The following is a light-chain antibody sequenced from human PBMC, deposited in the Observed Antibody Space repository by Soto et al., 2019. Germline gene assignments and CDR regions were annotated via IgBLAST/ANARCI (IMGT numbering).Light chain of an antibody. CDR2: AAS. V-gene: IGKV1-39*01. Sequence: DIPMTQSPSSLSASVGDRVTITCRASPSISSYLNWYQQKPGKAPKLLIYAASSLQSGVPSRFSGSGSGTDFTLTISSLQPEDFATYYCQQSYSTPITFGQGTRLEIK. J-gene: IGKJ5*01. CDR3: QQSYSTPIT. CDR1: PSISSY.